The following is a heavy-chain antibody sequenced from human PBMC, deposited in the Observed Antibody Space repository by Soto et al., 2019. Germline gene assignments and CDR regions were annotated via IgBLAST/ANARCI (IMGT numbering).Heavy chain of an antibody. CDR2: IYYSGST. Sequence: SETLSLTCTVSGGSISSSSYYWGWIRQPPGKGLEWIGSIYYSGSTYYNPSLKSRVTISVDTSKNQFSLKLSSVTAADTAVYCCARHYYDFWSGYREDAFDIWGQGTMVTVSS. D-gene: IGHD3-3*01. CDR3: ARHYYDFWSGYREDAFDI. J-gene: IGHJ3*02. V-gene: IGHV4-39*01. CDR1: GGSISSSSYY.